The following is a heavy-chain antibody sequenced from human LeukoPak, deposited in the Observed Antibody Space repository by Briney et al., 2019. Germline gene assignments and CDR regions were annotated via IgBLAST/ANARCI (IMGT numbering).Heavy chain of an antibody. V-gene: IGHV1-69*13. D-gene: IGHD2-15*01. CDR2: IIPIFGTA. Sequence: ASVKVSCKASGGTFSSYAISWVRQAPGQGLDWMGGIIPIFGTANYAQKFQGRVTITADESTSTAYMELSSLRSEDTAVYYCARDCSGGSCYDYWGQGTLVTVSS. CDR3: ARDCSGGSCYDY. J-gene: IGHJ4*02. CDR1: GGTFSSYA.